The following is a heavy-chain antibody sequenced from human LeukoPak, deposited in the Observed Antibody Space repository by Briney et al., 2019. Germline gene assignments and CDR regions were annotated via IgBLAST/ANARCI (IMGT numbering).Heavy chain of an antibody. CDR3: PTWLDYYDSSGYSIIDY. J-gene: IGHJ4*02. V-gene: IGHV3-15*01. Sequence: GGSLRLSCAASGFTFSNAWMSWVRQAPGKGLEWVGRTKSKTDGGTTDYAAPVKGRFTISRDDSKNTLYLQMNSLKTEDAAVYYCPTWLDYYDSSGYSIIDYWGQGTLVTVSP. D-gene: IGHD3-22*01. CDR1: GFTFSNAW. CDR2: TKSKTDGGTT.